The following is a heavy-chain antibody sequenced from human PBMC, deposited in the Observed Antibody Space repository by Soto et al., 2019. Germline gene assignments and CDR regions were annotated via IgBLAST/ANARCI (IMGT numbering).Heavy chain of an antibody. CDR2: IISRGSTT. J-gene: IGHJ6*02. D-gene: IGHD6-13*01. Sequence: GGSLRLSCEVSGFTFSSYEMNWVRQAPGKGLEWVSYIISRGSTTYDADSVKGRFTISRDNAKNSLYLQMNSLRAEDTAVYYCARGLRSSGYAMDVWGQGTTVTVS. CDR1: GFTFSSYE. V-gene: IGHV3-48*03. CDR3: ARGLRSSGYAMDV.